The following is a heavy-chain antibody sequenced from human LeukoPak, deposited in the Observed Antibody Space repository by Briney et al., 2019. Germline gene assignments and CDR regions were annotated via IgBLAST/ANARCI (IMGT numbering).Heavy chain of an antibody. CDR3: ATAPVMDYGDYVDY. J-gene: IGHJ4*02. D-gene: IGHD4-17*01. Sequence: VPVKVSCEVSGYTLTELSMHWVRQAPGKGLEWMGGLDPEDGETIYAQKFQGRVTMTEDTSTDTAYMELSSLRSEDTAVYYCATAPVMDYGDYVDYWGQGTLVTVSS. CDR1: GYTLTELS. V-gene: IGHV1-24*01. CDR2: LDPEDGET.